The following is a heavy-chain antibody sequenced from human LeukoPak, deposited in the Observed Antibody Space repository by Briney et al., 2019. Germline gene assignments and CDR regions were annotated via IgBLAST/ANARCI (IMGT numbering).Heavy chain of an antibody. D-gene: IGHD5-18*01. CDR1: GGSISSYY. CDR3: ARSSPAMVTY. J-gene: IGHJ4*02. V-gene: IGHV4-59*01. Sequence: SETLSLTCTVSGGSISSYYWSWIRQPPGKGLEWIGYIYYSGSTNYNPSLKSRVTLSVDTSKNQFSLKLSSVTAADTAVYYCARSSPAMVTYWGQGTLVTVSS. CDR2: IYYSGST.